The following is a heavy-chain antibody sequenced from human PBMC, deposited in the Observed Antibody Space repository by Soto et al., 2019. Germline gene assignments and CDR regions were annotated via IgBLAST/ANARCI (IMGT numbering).Heavy chain of an antibody. V-gene: IGHV5-51*01. J-gene: IGHJ3*02. CDR2: IYPGDSDT. CDR3: ARTLLWFGVQVSDHVAGAFDI. D-gene: IGHD3-10*01. CDR1: GYSFTSYW. Sequence: GESLKISCKGSGYSFTSYWIGWVRQMPGKGLEWMGIIYPGDSDTRYSPSFQGQVTISADKSISTAYLQWSSLKASDTAMYYCARTLLWFGVQVSDHVAGAFDIWGQGTMVTISS.